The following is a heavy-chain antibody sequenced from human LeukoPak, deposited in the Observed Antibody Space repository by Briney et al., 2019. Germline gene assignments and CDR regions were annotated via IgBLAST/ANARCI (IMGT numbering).Heavy chain of an antibody. J-gene: IGHJ2*01. CDR3: ARDLRYYDSSGYLGWYFDL. Sequence: GGSLRLSCAASGFTFSDYYMSWIRQAPGKGLEWVSYISSSGSTIYYADSVKGRFTISRDNAKNSLYLQMNSLRAEDTAVYYCARDLRYYDSSGYLGWYFDLWGRGTLVTVPS. CDR1: GFTFSDYY. D-gene: IGHD3-22*01. V-gene: IGHV3-11*04. CDR2: ISSSGSTI.